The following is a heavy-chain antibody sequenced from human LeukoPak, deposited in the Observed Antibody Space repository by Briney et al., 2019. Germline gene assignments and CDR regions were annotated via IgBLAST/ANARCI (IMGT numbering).Heavy chain of an antibody. CDR3: ARDLTSPYYYGEGYYYYYYMDV. V-gene: IGHV1-69*06. CDR1: GGTFSSYA. Sequence: AASVKVSCKASGGTFSSYAISWVRQAPGQGLEWMGGIIPIFGTANYAQKFQGRVTITADKSTSTAYMELSSLRSEDTAVYYCARDLTSPYYYGEGYYYYYYMDVWGKGTTVTVSS. CDR2: IIPIFGTA. J-gene: IGHJ6*03. D-gene: IGHD3-10*01.